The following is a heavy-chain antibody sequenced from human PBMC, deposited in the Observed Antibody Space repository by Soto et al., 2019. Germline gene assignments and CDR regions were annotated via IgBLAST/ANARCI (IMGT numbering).Heavy chain of an antibody. Sequence: QVQLVQSGAEVKKPGASVKVSCKASGYTFTSYDINWVRQATGQGLEWMGWMNPNSGNTDYAQKFRGRVTMTRDTSMGTAYMELGGTAAEDTAVYYCERGNGDYGRLDYWGQGTLVTVSS. J-gene: IGHJ4*02. CDR1: GYTFTSYD. CDR2: MNPNSGNT. CDR3: ERGNGDYGRLDY. V-gene: IGHV1-8*01. D-gene: IGHD4-17*01.